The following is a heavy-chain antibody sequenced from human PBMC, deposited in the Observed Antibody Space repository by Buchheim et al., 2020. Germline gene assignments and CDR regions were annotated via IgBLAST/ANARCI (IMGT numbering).Heavy chain of an antibody. CDR1: GFTFSSYW. CDR3: ARESTVTTFSYYYYYGMDV. Sequence: EVQLVESGGGLVQPGGSLRLSCAASGFTFSSYWMSWVRQAPGKGLEWVVNIKQDGREKYYVDSVKGRFTIFSDNAKNSLYLQMNSLRAEDTAVYYCARESTVTTFSYYYYYGMDVWGQGTT. J-gene: IGHJ6*02. V-gene: IGHV3-7*01. D-gene: IGHD4-17*01. CDR2: IKQDGREK.